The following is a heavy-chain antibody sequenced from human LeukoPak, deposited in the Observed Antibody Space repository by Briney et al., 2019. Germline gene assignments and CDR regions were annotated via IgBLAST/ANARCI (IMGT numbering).Heavy chain of an antibody. CDR1: GFTVSSNY. D-gene: IGHD3-16*01. Sequence: QSGGSLRLSCAASGFTVSSNYMSWVRQAPGKGLECVSVIGSDGRTYYANSVKGRFIISRDNSKNTLSLQMNSLTADDTAVYYCVRGPRYYDDSGFHYGVFDIWGQGTLVTVSS. CDR2: IGSDGRT. J-gene: IGHJ3*02. CDR3: VRGPRYYDDSGFHYGVFDI. V-gene: IGHV3-53*01.